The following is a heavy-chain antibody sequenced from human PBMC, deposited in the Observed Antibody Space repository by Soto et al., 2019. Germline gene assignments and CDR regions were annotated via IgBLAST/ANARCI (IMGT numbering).Heavy chain of an antibody. V-gene: IGHV1-69*01. Sequence: QVQLVQSGAEVKKTGSSVTVSCKTAGGPFSTFGLRWVRQAPGQGLEWMGGIIPFFGTAEYSQKFEDRITITADESTNTVYMDLRSLTAEDTAIYYCARTAPMDAGDKYYYDFWGQGALVTVS. J-gene: IGHJ4*02. CDR2: IIPFFGTA. CDR1: GGPFSTFG. CDR3: ARTAPMDAGDKYYYDF. D-gene: IGHD3-16*01.